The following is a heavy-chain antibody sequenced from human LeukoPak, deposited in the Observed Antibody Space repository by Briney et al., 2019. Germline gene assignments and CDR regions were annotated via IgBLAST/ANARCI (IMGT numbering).Heavy chain of an antibody. Sequence: SGTLSLTCAVSGGSISSSNWWSWVRQPPGKGLEWIGEIYHSGSTNYNPSLKSRVTISVDKSKNQFSLKLSSVTAADTAVYYCARPYCSGGSCIGASFVRFAFDIWGQGTMVTVSS. D-gene: IGHD2-15*01. CDR1: GGSISSSNW. V-gene: IGHV4-4*02. J-gene: IGHJ3*02. CDR2: IYHSGST. CDR3: ARPYCSGGSCIGASFVRFAFDI.